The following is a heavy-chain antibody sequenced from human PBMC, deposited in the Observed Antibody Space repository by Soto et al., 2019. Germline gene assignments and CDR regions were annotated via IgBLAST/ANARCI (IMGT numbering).Heavy chain of an antibody. Sequence: PGGSLRLSCAASGFTFTNAWMSWVRQAPGKGLEWIGRVKSRNDGGTTAYAAPVKGRFTISRDNSKNTLHLQMNSLRAEDTAVYYCARDGTVGGGLDVWGQGTTVTVSS. CDR3: ARDGTVGGGLDV. V-gene: IGHV3-15*01. CDR2: VKSRNDGGTT. CDR1: GFTFTNAW. J-gene: IGHJ6*02. D-gene: IGHD1-26*01.